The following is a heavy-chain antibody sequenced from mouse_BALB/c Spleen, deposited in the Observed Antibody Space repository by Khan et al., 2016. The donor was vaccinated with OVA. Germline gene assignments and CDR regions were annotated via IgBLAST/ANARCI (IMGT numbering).Heavy chain of an antibody. J-gene: IGHJ2*01. CDR2: IWAGGST. CDR3: ARNRESDYFDY. V-gene: IGHV2-9*02. Sequence: VQLQESGPGLVAPSQNLSITCTVSGFSLTSYGIHWVRQPPGKGLEWLGIIWAGGSTNYNSALMSRLSISKDNSRSQVFLKMNSLQTDDTAMYCCARNRESDYFDYWGQGTTLTVSS. CDR1: GFSLTSYG.